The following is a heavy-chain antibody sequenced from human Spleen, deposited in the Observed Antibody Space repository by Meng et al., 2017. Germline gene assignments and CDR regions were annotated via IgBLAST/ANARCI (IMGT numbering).Heavy chain of an antibody. D-gene: IGHD7-27*01. CDR3: VRGNWGVAGDY. CDR1: GFIFSNYA. CDR2: ISGSGVST. J-gene: IGHJ4*02. V-gene: IGHV3-23*01. Sequence: GESLKISCAASGFIFSNYAMTWVRQAPGKGLEWVSTISGSGVSTYYADSVKGRFTISRDNAKDTLYLQMNSLRAEDTAVYYCVRGNWGVAGDYWGQGALVTVSS.